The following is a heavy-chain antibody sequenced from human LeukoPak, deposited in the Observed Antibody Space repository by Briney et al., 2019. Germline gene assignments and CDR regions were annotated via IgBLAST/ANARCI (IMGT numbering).Heavy chain of an antibody. V-gene: IGHV3-48*04. CDR1: GFSFISCS. CDR2: ISSSSSTM. Sequence: GGSLRLSCAASGFSFISCSMNWVRQAPGKGLEWVSYISSSSSTMYYADSVKGRFTIFRDSAKNSLFLQMNSLRVEDTAVYYCARETIGGFNYGKFGYWGQGTLVTVAS. CDR3: ARETIGGFNYGKFGY. D-gene: IGHD5-18*01. J-gene: IGHJ4*02.